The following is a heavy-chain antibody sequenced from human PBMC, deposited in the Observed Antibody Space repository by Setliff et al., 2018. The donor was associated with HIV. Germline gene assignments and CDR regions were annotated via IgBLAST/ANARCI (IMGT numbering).Heavy chain of an antibody. CDR2: ISNTGRTT. CDR1: GFTFTDA. V-gene: IGHV3-23*01. J-gene: IGHJ4*02. CDR3: TNWPEGAHYLFDY. D-gene: IGHD3-10*01. Sequence: GSLRLSCAGSGFTFTDAMGWVRQVPGKGLEWVASISNTGRTTYYADSAKGRFIISRDNSENTAYLQMSSLRDEDTAIYYCTNWPEGAHYLFDYLGQGTLVTVSS.